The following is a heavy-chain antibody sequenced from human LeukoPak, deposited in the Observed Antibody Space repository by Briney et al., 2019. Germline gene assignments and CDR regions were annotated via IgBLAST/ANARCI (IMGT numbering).Heavy chain of an antibody. CDR2: LSDVGTN. Sequence: SETLSLTCAVSGVSISSYYWSWIRQHPGKGLEWIGYLSDVGTNDYNPSLKGRVTISRDTSKNQFSLRLSSVTPADAALYPSARGKAPGGKRWFDPWDQGAQVIVSS. CDR3: ARGKAPGGKRWFDP. V-gene: IGHV4-59*01. CDR1: GVSISSYY. J-gene: IGHJ5*02. D-gene: IGHD4-23*01.